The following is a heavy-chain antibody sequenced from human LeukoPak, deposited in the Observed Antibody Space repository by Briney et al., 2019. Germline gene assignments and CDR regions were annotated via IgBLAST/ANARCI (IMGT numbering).Heavy chain of an antibody. D-gene: IGHD2-15*01. CDR3: ANGWSPDY. J-gene: IGHJ4*02. Sequence: PGRPLRLSCAASGFTFSSYAMSWVRQAPGKGLEWVSGISGSGGSTYYADSVKGRFTIFRDNSKNTLYLQMNSLRAEDTAVYHCANGWSPDYWGRGTLVTVSS. V-gene: IGHV3-23*01. CDR1: GFTFSSYA. CDR2: ISGSGGST.